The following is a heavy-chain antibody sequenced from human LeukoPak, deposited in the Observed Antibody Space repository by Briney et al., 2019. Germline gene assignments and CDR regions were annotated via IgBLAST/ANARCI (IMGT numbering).Heavy chain of an antibody. V-gene: IGHV1-69*13. CDR1: GYTFIRYG. Sequence: SVKVSCKASGYTFIRYGISWVRQAPGQGLEWMGGIIPIFGTANYAQKFQGRVTITADESTSTAYMELSSLRSEDTAVYYCARDCSSTSCYPNWFDPWGQGALVTVSS. CDR2: IIPIFGTA. CDR3: ARDCSSTSCYPNWFDP. J-gene: IGHJ5*02. D-gene: IGHD2-2*01.